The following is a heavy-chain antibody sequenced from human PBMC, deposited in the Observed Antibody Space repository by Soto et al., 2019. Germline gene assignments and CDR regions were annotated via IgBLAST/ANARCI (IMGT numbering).Heavy chain of an antibody. CDR1: GFTFSNAW. Sequence: EVQLVESGGGLVKPGGSLRLSCAASGFTFSNAWMNWVRQAPGKGLEWVGRIKSKTDGGTTDYAAPVKGRFTISRDDSKNTRYLQMNSLKTEDTAVYYCTTEDMVRGVIISGFDYWGQGTLVTVSS. CDR3: TTEDMVRGVIISGFDY. V-gene: IGHV3-15*07. J-gene: IGHJ4*02. CDR2: IKSKTDGGTT. D-gene: IGHD3-10*01.